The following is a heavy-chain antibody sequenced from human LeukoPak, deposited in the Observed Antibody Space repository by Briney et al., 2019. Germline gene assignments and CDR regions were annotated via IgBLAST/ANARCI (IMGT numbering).Heavy chain of an antibody. D-gene: IGHD1-26*01. Sequence: GVSLRLSGAASGFTLSSNSMNWVHQAPGKGLEWVSFISSSSSYIYYEDSGRGRFTIARDNGKNSLEPLRNSLGAEDEAVYCYATVSYQSTRNAFDIWRQGTTVTVSS. CDR1: GFTLSSNS. J-gene: IGHJ3*02. V-gene: IGHV3-21*01. CDR3: ATVSYQSTRNAFDI. CDR2: ISSSSSYI.